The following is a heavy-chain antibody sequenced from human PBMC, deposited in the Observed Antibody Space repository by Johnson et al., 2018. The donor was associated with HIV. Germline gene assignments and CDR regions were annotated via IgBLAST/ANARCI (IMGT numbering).Heavy chain of an antibody. V-gene: IGHV3-30*03. Sequence: QVQLVESGGGVVQPGRSLRLSCAASGFTFSSYGMHWVRQAPGKGLEWVAVISYDGSNKYYADSVKGRFTISRVNSKNTLYLQMNSLRAEDTAVYYCASGLGIVGATRSAFDIWGQGTMVTVSS. CDR3: ASGLGIVGATRSAFDI. J-gene: IGHJ3*02. CDR1: GFTFSSYG. CDR2: ISYDGSNK. D-gene: IGHD1-26*01.